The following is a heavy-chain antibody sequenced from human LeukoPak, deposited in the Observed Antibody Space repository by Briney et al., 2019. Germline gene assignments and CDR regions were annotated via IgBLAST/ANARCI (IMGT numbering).Heavy chain of an antibody. V-gene: IGHV5-51*01. D-gene: IGHD3-10*01. Sequence: GASLQISCQGSGYRFTTYWIGWVRQMPGKGLECMGIIYPGDSDTRYSPSFQGQVTISADKSINTAYLQWSSLKASDTAMYYCARLGTYWSNYYFEYWGQGTLVTVSS. CDR3: ARLGTYWSNYYFEY. CDR1: GYRFTTYW. CDR2: IYPGDSDT. J-gene: IGHJ4*02.